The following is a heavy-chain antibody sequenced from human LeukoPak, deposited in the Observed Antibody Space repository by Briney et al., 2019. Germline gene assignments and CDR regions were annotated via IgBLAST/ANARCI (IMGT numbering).Heavy chain of an antibody. CDR1: GYTFTSYA. CDR2: IKPSGDHT. CDR3: ARVRDGYNDAYDI. Sequence: ASVKVSCKASGYTFTSYAMNWVRQAPGQRLEWMGIIKPSGDHTNYAQKFQDRVTMTRDTSASTVYMELSSLKSEDTAVYYCARVRDGYNDAYDIWGQGTMVTVTS. J-gene: IGHJ3*02. D-gene: IGHD5-24*01. V-gene: IGHV1-46*01.